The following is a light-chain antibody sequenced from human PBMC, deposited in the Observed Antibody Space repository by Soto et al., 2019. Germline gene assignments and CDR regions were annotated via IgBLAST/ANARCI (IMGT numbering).Light chain of an antibody. V-gene: IGKV3-11*01. Sequence: EIVLTQSPATLSLSPGERATVSCRASQSVSSYLAWYQQRPGQAPRLLIYDASNRATGVPARFSGSGSGTDFTLTISNVEPEDFAVYYCQQYDTSPPKLTFGGGTKVDIK. J-gene: IGKJ4*01. CDR1: QSVSSY. CDR2: DAS. CDR3: QQYDTSPPKLT.